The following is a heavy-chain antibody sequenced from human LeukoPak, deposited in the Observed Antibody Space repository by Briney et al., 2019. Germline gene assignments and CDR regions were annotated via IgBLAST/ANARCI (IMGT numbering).Heavy chain of an antibody. D-gene: IGHD3-10*01. CDR3: AREGGGSGSYLWGFNWSDP. J-gene: IGHJ5*02. CDR2: ISTYNGNT. Sequence: ASVKVSCKASGYTFTSYGISWVRQAPGQGLEWLGWISTYNGNTHYAQKLQGRVTMTTDTSTSTAYMELRSLRSDDTAVYYCAREGGGSGSYLWGFNWSDPWGQGTLVTVSS. CDR1: GYTFTSYG. V-gene: IGHV1-18*01.